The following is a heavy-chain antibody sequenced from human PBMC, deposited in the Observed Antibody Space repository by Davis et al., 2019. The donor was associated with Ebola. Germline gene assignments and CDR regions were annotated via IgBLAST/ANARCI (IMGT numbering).Heavy chain of an antibody. CDR2: INSDGSST. CDR1: GFTFSSYW. V-gene: IGHV3-74*01. J-gene: IGHJ4*02. D-gene: IGHD6-19*01. CDR3: ARGVSGWYWDVDY. Sequence: HTGGSLRLSCAASGFTFSSYWMHWVRQAPGKGLVWVSRINSDGSSTSYADSVKGRFTTSRDNAKNSLYLQMNSLRAEDTAVYYCARGVSGWYWDVDYWGQGTLVTVSS.